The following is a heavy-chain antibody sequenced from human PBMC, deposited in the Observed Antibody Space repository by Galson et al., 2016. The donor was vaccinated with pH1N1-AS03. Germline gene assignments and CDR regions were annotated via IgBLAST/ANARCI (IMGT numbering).Heavy chain of an antibody. J-gene: IGHJ3*02. Sequence: TFTLTCTFSGFSLSTSGMCVSWIRQPPGKALEWLARIDWDDDKYYSTSLKTRLTISKDTSKNQVVLTMTNMDPVDTATYYCARMRDYGDLRDAFDIWGQGTMVTVSS. CDR2: IDWDDDK. D-gene: IGHD4-17*01. V-gene: IGHV2-70*11. CDR1: GFSLSTSGMC. CDR3: ARMRDYGDLRDAFDI.